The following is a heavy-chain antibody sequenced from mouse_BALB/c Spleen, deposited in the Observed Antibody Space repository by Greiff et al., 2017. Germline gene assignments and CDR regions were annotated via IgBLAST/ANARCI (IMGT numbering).Heavy chain of an antibody. CDR2: ISCYNGAT. D-gene: IGHD2-1*01. Sequence: LVRTGASVKISCKASGYSFTGYYMHWVKQSHGKSLEWIGYISCYNGATSYNQKFKGKATFTVDTSSSTAYMQFNSLTSEDSAVYYCESDGDYGKAWFAYWGQGTLVTVSA. CDR1: GYSFTGYY. CDR3: ESDGDYGKAWFAY. J-gene: IGHJ3*01. V-gene: IGHV1S34*01.